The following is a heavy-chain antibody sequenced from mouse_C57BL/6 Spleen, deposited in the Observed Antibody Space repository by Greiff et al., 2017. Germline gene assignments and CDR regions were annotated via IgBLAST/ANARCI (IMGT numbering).Heavy chain of an antibody. V-gene: IGHV1-52*01. CDR2: IDPSDSET. Sequence: QVQLQQPGAELVRPGSSVKLSCKASGYTFTSYWMHWVKQRPIQGLEWSGNIDPSDSETHYNQKFKDKSTLTVDKSSSTAYMQLSSLTSEYPAVYYCAKALITTVVARGYFDYWGQGTTLTVSS. D-gene: IGHD1-1*01. CDR3: AKALITTVVARGYFDY. J-gene: IGHJ2*01. CDR1: GYTFTSYW.